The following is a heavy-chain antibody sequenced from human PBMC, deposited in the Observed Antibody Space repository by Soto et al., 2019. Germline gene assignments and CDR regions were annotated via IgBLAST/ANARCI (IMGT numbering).Heavy chain of an antibody. CDR3: ARDWYYYDSSGYDAFDI. D-gene: IGHD3-22*01. Sequence: ASVKVSCKASGYTFTSYGISWVRQAPGQGLEWMGWISAYNGNTNYAQKLQGRVTMTTDTSTSTAYMELRSLRSDDTAVYYCARDWYYYDSSGYDAFDISGQGTMVTVSS. CDR2: ISAYNGNT. V-gene: IGHV1-18*01. J-gene: IGHJ3*02. CDR1: GYTFTSYG.